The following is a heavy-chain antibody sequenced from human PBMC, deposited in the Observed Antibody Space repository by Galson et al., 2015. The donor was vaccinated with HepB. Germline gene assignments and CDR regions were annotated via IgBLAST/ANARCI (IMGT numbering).Heavy chain of an antibody. CDR3: AIARAVLEVKGYYYYGMDV. J-gene: IGHJ6*02. CDR1: GYTFTGYY. CDR2: INPNSGGT. V-gene: IGHV1-2*04. Sequence: SVKVSCKASGYTFTGYYMHWVRQAPGQGLEWMGWINPNSGGTNYAQKFQGWVTMTRDTSISTAYMELSRLRSDDTAVYYCAIARAVLEVKGYYYYGMDVWGQGTTVTVSS. D-gene: IGHD3-3*02.